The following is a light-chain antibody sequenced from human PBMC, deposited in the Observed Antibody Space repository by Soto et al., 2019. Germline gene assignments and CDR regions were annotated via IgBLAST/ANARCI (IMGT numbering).Light chain of an antibody. CDR2: WAS. J-gene: IGKJ1*01. CDR3: QQCYNTAPET. CDR1: QSVLYSSNNKNY. V-gene: IGKV4-1*01. Sequence: DIVMTQSPDSLAVSLGERATINCKSSQSVLYSSNNKNYLAWYQQKPGQPPNLLIYWASTRESGVPDRFSGSGSGTDFTLTISSLQAEDVAVYYCQQCYNTAPETFGQGTKVEIK.